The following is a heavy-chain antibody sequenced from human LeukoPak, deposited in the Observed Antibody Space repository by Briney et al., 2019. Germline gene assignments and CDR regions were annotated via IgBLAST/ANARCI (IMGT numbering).Heavy chain of an antibody. V-gene: IGHV3-48*02. CDR1: GFTFSSYS. CDR3: ARDPEGQTDY. J-gene: IGHJ4*02. CDR2: ISRSSSII. Sequence: GSLRLSCAASGFTFSSYSLNWVRQAPGKGLEWVSYISRSSSIIYYADSVKGRFTISRDNAKNSLYLQMNSLRDEDTAVYYCARDPEGQTDYWGQGTLVTVSS.